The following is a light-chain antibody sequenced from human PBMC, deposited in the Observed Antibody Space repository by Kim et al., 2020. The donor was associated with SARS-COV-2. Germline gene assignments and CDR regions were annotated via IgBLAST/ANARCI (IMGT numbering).Light chain of an antibody. J-gene: IGKJ1*01. CDR1: QSGSSN. Sequence: AALPVSPAERARHSCSASQSGSSNLAWYQQKPRQAPRLLISGASTRATGSPARFSGSGSGTEFTLTISSLQSEDFAVYYCQHRGTFGQGTKVDIK. V-gene: IGKV3-15*01. CDR3: QHRGT. CDR2: GAS.